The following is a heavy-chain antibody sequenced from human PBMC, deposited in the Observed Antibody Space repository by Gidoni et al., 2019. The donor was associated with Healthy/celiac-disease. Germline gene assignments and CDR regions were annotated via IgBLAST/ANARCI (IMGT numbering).Heavy chain of an antibody. Sequence: QVTLRESGPALVKPTQSLTLTCTFSGFSLRTIGMCVSWIRQPPGKALEWLALIDWDDDKYYSTSLKTRLTISKDTSKNQVVLTMTNMDPVDTATYYCARIRSSSTGGRWYYYGMDVWGQGTTVTVSS. D-gene: IGHD6-13*01. CDR1: GFSLRTIGMC. CDR3: ARIRSSSTGGRWYYYGMDV. J-gene: IGHJ6*02. V-gene: IGHV2-70*01. CDR2: IDWDDDK.